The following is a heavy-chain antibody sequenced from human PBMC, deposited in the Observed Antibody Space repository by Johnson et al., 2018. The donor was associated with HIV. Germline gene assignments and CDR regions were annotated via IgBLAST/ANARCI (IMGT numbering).Heavy chain of an antibody. CDR2: ISSSGASI. Sequence: QVQLVESGGGLVKPGGSLRLSCAASGFSFSDYYMTWIRQAPGKGLEWVSYISSSGASIYYADSVKGRFTISRDNAKNTLYLQMNSLRAEDTAVYYCARVITIFRVAPRYAVETWGPGTMVTVSS. CDR3: ARVITIFRVAPRYAVET. CDR1: GFSFSDYY. D-gene: IGHD3-3*01. J-gene: IGHJ3*02. V-gene: IGHV3-11*04.